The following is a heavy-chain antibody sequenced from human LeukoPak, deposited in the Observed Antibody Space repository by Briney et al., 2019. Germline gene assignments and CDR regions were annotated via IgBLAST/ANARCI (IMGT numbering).Heavy chain of an antibody. V-gene: IGHV3-23*01. J-gene: IGHJ3*01. CDR3: AKDPNGDYFGAFDF. Sequence: GGSLRLSCAGSGFTFSIYAMHWVRQAPGEGLEWVSTITATTGSTSYAHSVKGRFTISRDNSKWTLYLQMNSLRVEDTAMYYCAKDPNGDYFGAFDFWGQGKLVSVS. D-gene: IGHD3-22*01. CDR2: ITATTGST. CDR1: GFTFSIYA.